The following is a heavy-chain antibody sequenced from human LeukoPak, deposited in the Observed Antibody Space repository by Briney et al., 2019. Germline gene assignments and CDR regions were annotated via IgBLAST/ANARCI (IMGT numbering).Heavy chain of an antibody. D-gene: IGHD2-15*01. CDR3: ARAYCSGGSCYDGMDV. J-gene: IGHJ6*04. V-gene: IGHV3-30*03. CDR2: ISYDGSNK. Sequence: PGRSLRLSWAASGFTFSSYGMHWVRQAPAKGLEWVAVISYDGSNKYYADSVKGRFTISRDNSKNTLYLQMNSLRAEDTAVYYCARAYCSGGSCYDGMDVWGKGTTVTVSS. CDR1: GFTFSSYG.